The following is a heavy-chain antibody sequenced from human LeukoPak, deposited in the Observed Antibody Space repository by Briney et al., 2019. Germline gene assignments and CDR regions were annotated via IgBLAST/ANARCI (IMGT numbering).Heavy chain of an antibody. J-gene: IGHJ4*02. V-gene: IGHV3-30-3*01. CDR3: ARERRAFDY. CDR2: ISYDGSNK. CDR1: GFTFSSYA. Sequence: GGSLRLSCAASGFTFSSYAMHWVRQAPGKGLEWVAVISYDGSNKYYADSVKGRFTISRDSSKNTLYLQMNSLRAEDTAVYYCARERRAFDYWGQGTLVTVSS.